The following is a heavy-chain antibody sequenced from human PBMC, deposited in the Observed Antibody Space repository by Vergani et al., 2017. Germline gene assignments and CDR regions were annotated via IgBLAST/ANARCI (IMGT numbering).Heavy chain of an antibody. D-gene: IGHD4-17*01. CDR2: ISGSGGST. CDR3: ANLPPKDYGDPRRWYFDL. J-gene: IGHJ2*01. CDR1: GFTFSSYA. Sequence: EVQLLESGGGLVQPGGSLRLSCAASGFTFSSYAMSWVRQAPGKGREWVSAISGSGGSTYSADSVKGRFTISRDNSKNTLYLQMNSLRDEDTAVYYCANLPPKDYGDPRRWYFDLWGRGTLVTVSS. V-gene: IGHV3-23*01.